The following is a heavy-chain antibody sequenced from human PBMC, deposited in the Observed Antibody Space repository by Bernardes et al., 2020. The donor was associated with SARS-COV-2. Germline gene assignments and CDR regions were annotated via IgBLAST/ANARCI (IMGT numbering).Heavy chain of an antibody. J-gene: IGHJ6*02. CDR2: ISHTGIT. Sequence: SETLSLTCAVYGGSFSRYYWTWIRQPPGKGLEWIGEISHTGITNSSPSLKSRVTISVVTSKSQFSLKLDSVTAADTGVYYCARLQSVPSLFYVSWQYQGLDVWGQGTTVTVSS. CDR3: ARLQSVPSLFYVSWQYQGLDV. D-gene: IGHD2-2*01. V-gene: IGHV4-34*01. CDR1: GGSFSRYY.